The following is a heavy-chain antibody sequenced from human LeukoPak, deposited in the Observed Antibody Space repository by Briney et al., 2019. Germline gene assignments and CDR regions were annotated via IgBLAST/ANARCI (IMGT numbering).Heavy chain of an antibody. J-gene: IGHJ4*02. CDR2: ISFSGSST. CDR1: GFTFSNYA. Sequence: GGSLRLSCAASGFTFSNYALSWVRQAPGKGLEWVSVISFSGSSTYYADFVKGRFTISRDNSKKTLYLQMNSLRAEDTAVYYCARSKDYGDYVFDYWGQGSLVTVSS. CDR3: ARSKDYGDYVFDY. D-gene: IGHD4-17*01. V-gene: IGHV3-23*01.